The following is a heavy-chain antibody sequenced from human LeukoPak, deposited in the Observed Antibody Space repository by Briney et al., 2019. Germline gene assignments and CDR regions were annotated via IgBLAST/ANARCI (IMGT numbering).Heavy chain of an antibody. Sequence: GASVKVSCKASGGTLSSYAISWVRQAPGQGLEWMGGIIPIFGTANYAQKFQGRVTMTRDTSTSTVYMELSSLRSEDTAVYYCARGRGQYGTYRKTYYYYYMDVWGKGTTVTISS. J-gene: IGHJ6*03. CDR3: ARGRGQYGTYRKTYYYYYMDV. CDR1: GGTLSSYA. CDR2: IIPIFGTA. D-gene: IGHD2/OR15-2a*01. V-gene: IGHV1-69*05.